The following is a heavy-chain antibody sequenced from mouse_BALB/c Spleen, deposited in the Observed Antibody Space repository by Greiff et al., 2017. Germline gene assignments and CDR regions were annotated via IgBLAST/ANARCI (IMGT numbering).Heavy chain of an antibody. V-gene: IGHV3-6*02. Sequence: ESGPGLVKPSQSLSLTCSVTGYSITSGYYWNWIRQFPGNKLEWMGYISYDGSNNYNPSLKNRISITRDTSKNQFFLKLNSVTTEDTATYYCARGVITTVPWFAYWGQGTLVTVSA. CDR1: GYSITSGYY. D-gene: IGHD1-1*01. J-gene: IGHJ3*01. CDR2: ISYDGSN. CDR3: ARGVITTVPWFAY.